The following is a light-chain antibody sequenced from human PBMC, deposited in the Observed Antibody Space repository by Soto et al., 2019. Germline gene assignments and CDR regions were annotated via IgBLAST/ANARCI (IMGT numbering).Light chain of an antibody. V-gene: IGKV3-20*01. Sequence: EIVLTQSPGTLSLSPGERATLSCRASQRVSSHSLAWYQQKPGQAPRTLIYGASSRATGIPDRFSASGSGTDFTLTISRLEPEDFAVYYCQQYGSSPGTFGQGTKVDIK. CDR3: QQYGSSPGT. CDR1: QRVSSHS. J-gene: IGKJ1*01. CDR2: GAS.